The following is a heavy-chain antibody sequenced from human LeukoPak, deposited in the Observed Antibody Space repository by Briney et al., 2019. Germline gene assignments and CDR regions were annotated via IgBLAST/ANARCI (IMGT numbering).Heavy chain of an antibody. CDR1: GGSISSGGYY. Sequence: SETLSLTCTVSGGSISSGGYYWSWIRQHPGKGLEWIGYIYYSGSTYYNPSLKSRVTISVDTSKNQFSLKLSSVTAADTAVYYCARDDCTSTSCSSGAFDIWGQGTMVTVSS. CDR3: ARDDCTSTSCSSGAFDI. CDR2: IYYSGST. J-gene: IGHJ3*02. D-gene: IGHD2-2*01. V-gene: IGHV4-31*03.